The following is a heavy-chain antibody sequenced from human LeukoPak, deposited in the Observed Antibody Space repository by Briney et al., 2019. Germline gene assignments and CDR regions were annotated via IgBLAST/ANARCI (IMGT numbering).Heavy chain of an antibody. CDR2: IYYSGST. CDR3: TTQGKPDQEP. CDR1: GGSISSYY. J-gene: IGHJ5*02. Sequence: SETLSLTCTVSGGSISSYYWSWIRQPPGKGLEWIGYIYYSGSTNYNPSLKCRVTISVDTSKNQFSLKLSSVTAADTAVYYCTTQGKPDQEPWGQGTLVTVSS. V-gene: IGHV4-59*01. D-gene: IGHD1-1*01.